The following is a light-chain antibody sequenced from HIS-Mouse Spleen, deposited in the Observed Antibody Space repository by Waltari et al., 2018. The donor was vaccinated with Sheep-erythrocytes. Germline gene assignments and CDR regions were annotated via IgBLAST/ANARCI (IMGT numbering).Light chain of an antibody. CDR2: EDS. CDR1: ALPNKL. Sequence: SYELTQPPSVSVSPGQTARIPSSVCALPNKLSYWYHQKSGQAPVLVIYEDSKRPSGIPERFSGSSSGTMATLTISGAQVEDDADYYCYSTDSSGNHWVFGGGTKLTVL. V-gene: IGLV3-10*01. J-gene: IGLJ3*02. CDR3: YSTDSSGNHWV.